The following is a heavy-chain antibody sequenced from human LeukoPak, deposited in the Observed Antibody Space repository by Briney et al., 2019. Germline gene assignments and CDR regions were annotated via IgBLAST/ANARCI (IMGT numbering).Heavy chain of an antibody. CDR1: GFTFSSYS. CDR3: AREGYYDFWSGYPKNYYYMDV. J-gene: IGHJ6*03. D-gene: IGHD3-3*01. V-gene: IGHV3-21*01. CDR2: ISSSSSYI. Sequence: KPGGSLRLSCAASGFTFSSYSMNWVRQAPGKGLEWVSSISSSSSYIYYADSVKGRFTISRDNAKNSLYLQMNSLRAEDTAVYYCAREGYYDFWSGYPKNYYYMDVWGKGTTVTVSS.